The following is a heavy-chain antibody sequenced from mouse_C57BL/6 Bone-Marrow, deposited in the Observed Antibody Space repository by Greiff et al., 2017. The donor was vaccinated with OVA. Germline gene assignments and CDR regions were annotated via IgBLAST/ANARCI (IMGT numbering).Heavy chain of an antibody. CDR1: GYTFTSYG. V-gene: IGHV1-81*01. J-gene: IGHJ2*01. D-gene: IGHD3-1*01. Sequence: VKLVESGAELARPGASVKLSCKATGYTFTSYGISWVKQRTGQGLEWIGEIYPRSGNTYYNEKFKGKATLTADKSSSTAYMELRSLTSEDSAVYFCASCGGPRGYFDYWGQGTTLTVAS. CDR3: ASCGGPRGYFDY. CDR2: IYPRSGNT.